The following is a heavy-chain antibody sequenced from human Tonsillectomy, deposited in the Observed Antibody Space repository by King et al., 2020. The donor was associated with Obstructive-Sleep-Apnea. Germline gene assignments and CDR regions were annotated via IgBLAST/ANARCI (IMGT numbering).Heavy chain of an antibody. CDR2: IDWDDDK. D-gene: IGHD4/OR15-4a*01. CDR3: ARINGGVLNGFDY. J-gene: IGHJ4*02. Sequence: VTLKESGPALVKPTQTLTLTCTFSGFSLSTSGMCVSWIRQPPGKALEWLARIDWDDDKYYTTSLKTRLTISKDTSKNQVVLTMTNMGPVDTATYYCARINGGVLNGFDYWGQGTLVTVSS. CDR1: GFSLSTSGMC. V-gene: IGHV2-70*11.